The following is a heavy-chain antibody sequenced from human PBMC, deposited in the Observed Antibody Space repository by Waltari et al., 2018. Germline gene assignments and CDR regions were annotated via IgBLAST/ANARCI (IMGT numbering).Heavy chain of an antibody. V-gene: IGHV4-34*01. D-gene: IGHD1-26*01. CDR3: ARGKYQYGGNYFMF. J-gene: IGHJ4*02. Sequence: QVQLQQWGAGLLKPSETLSLTRAVYGGPFSGYYWSWIRQPPGKGLEWIGEINHSGNTNYNPSLKSRVTISGDTSKNQFSLHLSSVTAADTAVYFCARGKYQYGGNYFMFWDQGALVTVSS. CDR1: GGPFSGYY. CDR2: INHSGNT.